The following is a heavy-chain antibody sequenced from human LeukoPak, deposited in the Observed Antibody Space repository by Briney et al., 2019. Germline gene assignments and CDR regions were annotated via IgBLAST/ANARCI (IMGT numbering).Heavy chain of an antibody. D-gene: IGHD3-22*01. J-gene: IGHJ4*02. V-gene: IGHV3-73*01. Sequence: GGSLRLSCAASGFTFSGSAMHWVRQASGKGLEWVGRIRSKANSYATAYAASVKGRFTISRDDSKNTAYLQMNSLKTEDTAVYYCTSRGRNDYDSSGFDYWGQGTLVTVSS. CDR1: GFTFSGSA. CDR2: IRSKANSYAT. CDR3: TSRGRNDYDSSGFDY.